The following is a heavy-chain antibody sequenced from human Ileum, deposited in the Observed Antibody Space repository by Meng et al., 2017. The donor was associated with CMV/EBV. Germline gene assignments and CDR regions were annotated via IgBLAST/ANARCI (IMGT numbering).Heavy chain of an antibody. CDR2: INHSGIT. Sequence: SDILSSTFAVLGGPFSGYYWSWTRQLPGKGLEWIGEINHSGITNYNPSLKSRVTISVDTSKNQSSLKLSSVTAADTAVYHCARAAYCGGDCYGGDYFDYWGQGTLVTVSS. V-gene: IGHV4-34*01. CDR1: GGPFSGYY. CDR3: ARAAYCGGDCYGGDYFDY. J-gene: IGHJ4*02. D-gene: IGHD2-21*01.